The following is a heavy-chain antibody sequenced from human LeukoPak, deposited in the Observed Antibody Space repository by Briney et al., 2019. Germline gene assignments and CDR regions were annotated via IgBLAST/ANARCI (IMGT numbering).Heavy chain of an antibody. CDR2: INPNSGGT. J-gene: IGHJ6*02. CDR1: GYTFTGYY. CDR3: ARESLLSMVAMGQSSYYGMDV. Sequence: ASVKVSCKASGYTFTGYYMHWVRQAPGQGLEWMGWINPNSGGTNYAQKFQGRVTMTRDTSISTAYMELSRVRSDDTAVYYCARESLLSMVAMGQSSYYGMDVWGQGTTVTVSS. V-gene: IGHV1-2*02. D-gene: IGHD4/OR15-4a*01.